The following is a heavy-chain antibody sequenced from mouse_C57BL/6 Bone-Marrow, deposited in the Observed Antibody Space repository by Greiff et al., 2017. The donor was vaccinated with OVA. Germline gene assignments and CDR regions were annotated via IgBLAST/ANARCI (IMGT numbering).Heavy chain of an antibody. CDR3: ARRPYYDYRYYYAMDY. J-gene: IGHJ4*01. D-gene: IGHD2-4*01. Sequence: VQLVESGAELVKPGASVKLSCKASGYTFTEYTIHWVKQRSGQGLEWIGWFYPGSGSIKYNEKFKDKATLTADKSSSTVYMELSRLTSEDSAVYVCARRPYYDYRYYYAMDYWGQGTSVTVSS. CDR1: GYTFTEYT. CDR2: FYPGSGSI. V-gene: IGHV1-62-2*01.